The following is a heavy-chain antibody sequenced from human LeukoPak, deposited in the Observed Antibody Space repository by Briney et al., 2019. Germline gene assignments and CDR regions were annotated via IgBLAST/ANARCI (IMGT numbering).Heavy chain of an antibody. CDR2: ISGIGRTM. CDR3: ARGGLYGYDVFDY. Sequence: QAGGSLRLSCAASGFTFSSCEMNWVRQAPGEGLEWVSYISGIGRTMSYADSVKGRFTISRDNAKNSLYLQMNSLRVEDTAVYHCARGGLYGYDVFDYWGQGTLVTVSS. V-gene: IGHV3-48*03. D-gene: IGHD5-12*01. J-gene: IGHJ4*02. CDR1: GFTFSSCE.